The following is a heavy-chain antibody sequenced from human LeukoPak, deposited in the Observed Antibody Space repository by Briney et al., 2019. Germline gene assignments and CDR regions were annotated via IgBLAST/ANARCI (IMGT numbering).Heavy chain of an antibody. V-gene: IGHV1-69*05. CDR1: GYTFTSYG. J-gene: IGHJ6*04. Sequence: ASVKVSCKASGYTFTSYGISWVRQAPGQGLEWMGGIIPIFGTANYAQKFQGRVTITTDESTSTAYMELSSLRSEDTAVYYCSLRFLEVDVWGKGTTVTVSS. CDR3: SLRFLEVDV. D-gene: IGHD3-3*01. CDR2: IIPIFGTA.